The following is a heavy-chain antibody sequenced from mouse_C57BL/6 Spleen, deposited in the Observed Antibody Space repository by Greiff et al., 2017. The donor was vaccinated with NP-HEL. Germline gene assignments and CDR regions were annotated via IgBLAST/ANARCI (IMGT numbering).Heavy chain of an antibody. D-gene: IGHD1-1*01. CDR2: INPNNGGT. CDR3: ARGGYYYGSSPFAY. Sequence: EVKLVESGPELVKPGASVKIPCKASGYTFTDYNMDWVKQSHGKSLEWIGDINPNNGGTIYNQKFKGKATLTVDKSSSTAYMELRSLTSEDTAVYYCARGGYYYGSSPFAYWGQGTLVTVSA. V-gene: IGHV1-18*01. CDR1: GYTFTDYN. J-gene: IGHJ3*01.